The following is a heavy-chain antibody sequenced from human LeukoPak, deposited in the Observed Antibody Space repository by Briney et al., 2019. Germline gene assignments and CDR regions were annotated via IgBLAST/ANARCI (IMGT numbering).Heavy chain of an antibody. Sequence: PGASLILSCAASGFTFSSYAMSWVRPAPGKGLEWVSVISGSGGNTYYADSVKGRFTIYRDNSKNTLYLQMNSLRAEDTAIYYCAKDGKGAPVAGTGYFDYWGQGTLVTVSS. V-gene: IGHV3-23*01. CDR3: AKDGKGAPVAGTGYFDY. J-gene: IGHJ4*02. D-gene: IGHD6-19*01. CDR2: ISGSGGNT. CDR1: GFTFSSYA.